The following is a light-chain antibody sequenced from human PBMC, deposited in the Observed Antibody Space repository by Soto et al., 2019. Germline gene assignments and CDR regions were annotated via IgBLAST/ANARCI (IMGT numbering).Light chain of an antibody. V-gene: IGKV3-15*01. CDR3: QQYNNWPFS. CDR1: QSVSSS. J-gene: IGKJ5*01. Sequence: EIVVTQSPATLSVSPVERVTLPCRASQSVSSSLAWYQQRPGQAPRFLIYDVSIRATGVPARFSGTGSETDFTLTISGLQSEDSAVYFCQQYNNWPFSFGQGTRLEIK. CDR2: DVS.